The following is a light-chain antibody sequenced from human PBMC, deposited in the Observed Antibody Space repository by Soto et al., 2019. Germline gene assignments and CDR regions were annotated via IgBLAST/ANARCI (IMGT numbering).Light chain of an antibody. J-gene: IGKJ1*01. Sequence: DIQMTQSPSSLSASVGDRVTITCRAGQTIYNSLNWYQQKPGKAPKLLIYATSNLQSGVPSRFSGSGSGTDFTLTISDLQPEEFAIYYCQHSYSTPPLTFGQGTKVEGK. CDR2: ATS. CDR3: QHSYSTPPLT. CDR1: QTIYNS. V-gene: IGKV1-39*01.